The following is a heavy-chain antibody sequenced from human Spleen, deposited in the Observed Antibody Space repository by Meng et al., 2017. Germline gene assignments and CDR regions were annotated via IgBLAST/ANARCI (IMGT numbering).Heavy chain of an antibody. V-gene: IGHV4-34*01. D-gene: IGHD2-21*02. Sequence: SETLSLTCALSGGFFSGFYWYWIRQPPGKGLEWGGEVTHRVSTNYHPSLEGRVTMPVDTSKNQFSRKVNSVTAADTAVYYGAGGAVVTLIFYHAMDVWGQGTTVTVSS. J-gene: IGHJ6*02. CDR3: AGGAVVTLIFYHAMDV. CDR2: VTHRVST. CDR1: GGFFSGFY.